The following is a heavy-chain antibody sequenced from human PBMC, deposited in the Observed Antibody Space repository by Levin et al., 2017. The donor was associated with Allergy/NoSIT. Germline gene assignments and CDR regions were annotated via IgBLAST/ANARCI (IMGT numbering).Heavy chain of an antibody. CDR2: ISSSGSTI. J-gene: IGHJ5*02. Sequence: SCAASGFTFSDYYMSWIRQAPGKGLEWVSYISSSGSTIYYADCVTGRFTISRDNAKNSLYLQMNSLRAEDTAVYYYARDSAGGRYYTIIWFDPSGQGTLVTVSS. V-gene: IGHV3-11*01. D-gene: IGHD3-10*01. CDR3: ARDSAGGRYYTIIWFDP. CDR1: GFTFSDYY.